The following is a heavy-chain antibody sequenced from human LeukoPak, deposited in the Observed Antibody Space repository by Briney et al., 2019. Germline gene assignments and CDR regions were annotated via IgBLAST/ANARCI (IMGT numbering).Heavy chain of an antibody. D-gene: IGHD2-15*01. CDR2: IWYDGSNK. V-gene: IGHV3-33*01. J-gene: IGHJ5*02. Sequence: PGGSLRLSCAASGFTFNSYGMHWVRQAPGKGLEWVAVIWYDGSNKYYTDSVKGRFSISRDNSKNTLYLQMDTLRAEDTAVYYCARDQQYCSGGSRYSGNWFDPWGQGTLVTVSS. CDR1: GFTFNSYG. CDR3: ARDQQYCSGGSRYSGNWFDP.